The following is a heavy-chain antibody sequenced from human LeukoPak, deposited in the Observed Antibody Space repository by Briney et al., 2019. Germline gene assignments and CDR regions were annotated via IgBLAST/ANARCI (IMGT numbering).Heavy chain of an antibody. D-gene: IGHD6-13*01. CDR3: ARRVRVQPGEEYYYGMDV. J-gene: IGHJ6*02. V-gene: IGHV1-69*04. CDR2: IIPILGIA. CDR1: GGTFSSYA. Sequence: SVKVSCKASGGTFSSYAISWVRQAPGQGLEWMGRIIPILGIANYAQKFQGRVTITADKSTSTAYMELSSLRSEDTAVYYCARRVRVQPGEEYYYGMDVWGQGTTVTVSS.